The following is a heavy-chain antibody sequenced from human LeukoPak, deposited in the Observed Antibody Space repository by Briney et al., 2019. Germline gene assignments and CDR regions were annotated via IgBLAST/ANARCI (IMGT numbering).Heavy chain of an antibody. CDR2: MNPNSGNT. CDR3: ARVPYDSSAELFDL. J-gene: IGHJ2*01. D-gene: IGHD3-22*01. V-gene: IGHV1-8*02. CDR1: GYTFTGYY. Sequence: GESLKISCKGSGYTFTGYYMHWVRQAPGQGLEWMGWMNPNSGNTGYAQKFQGRVTMTRNTSISTAYMELSSLRSEDTAVYYCARVPYDSSAELFDLWGRGTLVTVSS.